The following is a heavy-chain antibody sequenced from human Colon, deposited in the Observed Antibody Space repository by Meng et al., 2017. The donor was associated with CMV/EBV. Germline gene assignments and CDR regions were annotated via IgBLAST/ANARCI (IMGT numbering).Heavy chain of an antibody. D-gene: IGHD2-8*01. CDR2: IKQDGSET. J-gene: IGHJ4*02. Sequence: GESLKISCVASGFTFSNHWMSWVRRAPGKGLERVASIKQDGSETSYVDSVKGRFTISRDNGKNSLFLHMNSLRAEDTAVYYCARAVYFPLYHFNSWGQGTLVTVSS. CDR1: GFTFSNHW. V-gene: IGHV3-7*01. CDR3: ARAVYFPLYHFNS.